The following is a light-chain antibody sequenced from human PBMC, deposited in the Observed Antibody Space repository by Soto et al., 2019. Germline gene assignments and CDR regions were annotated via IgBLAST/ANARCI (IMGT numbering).Light chain of an antibody. J-gene: IGKJ4*01. CDR2: DAS. CDR3: QHYQTLPLT. Sequence: DIQMTQSPSTLSASVGDRVTITCRASQSISSWLAWYQQKPGKAPKVLIYDASNLETGVPSRFNGSGSGTDFTFTINSLQPGDIATYYCQHYQTLPLTFGGGTKVEIK. V-gene: IGKV1-33*01. CDR1: QSISSW.